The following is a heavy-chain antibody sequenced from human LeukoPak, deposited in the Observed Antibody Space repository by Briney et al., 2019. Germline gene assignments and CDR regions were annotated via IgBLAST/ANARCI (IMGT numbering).Heavy chain of an antibody. J-gene: IGHJ4*02. CDR3: ARDQGGVGY. D-gene: IGHD3-16*01. Sequence: GGSLRLSCAASGFTFSSYWMSWVRQAPGMGLEWVANIKEDGSESYSVDSVRGRFTISRDNAKNSLYLQMNSLRSEDTAVYYCARDQGGVGYWGQGTLVTVSS. CDR2: IKEDGSES. CDR1: GFTFSSYW. V-gene: IGHV3-7*01.